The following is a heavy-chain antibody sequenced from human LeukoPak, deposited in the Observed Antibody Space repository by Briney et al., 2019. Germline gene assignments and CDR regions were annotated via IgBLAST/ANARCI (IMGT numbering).Heavy chain of an antibody. CDR3: ARDRYGDGFAHFDY. V-gene: IGHV1-2*06. Sequence: ASVKVSCKASGYTFTSYAMHWVRQAPGQGLEWMGRITPSGGTNYPQKFQGRVATTRDTSITTAYMDLSRLTSDDTAVYYCARDRYGDGFAHFDYWGQGALVTVSS. D-gene: IGHD5-24*01. J-gene: IGHJ4*02. CDR2: ITPSGGT. CDR1: GYTFTSYA.